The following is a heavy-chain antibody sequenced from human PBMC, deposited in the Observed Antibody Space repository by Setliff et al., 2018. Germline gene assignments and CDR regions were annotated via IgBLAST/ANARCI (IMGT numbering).Heavy chain of an antibody. Sequence: ASVKVSCKASGYTFTRHGISWVRQAPGQGLEWMGWISVYNGDTNYPQRLQGRVTMTEDTSTDTAYMELSSLRSEDTAVYYCATEVRVGFDYWGQGTLVTVSS. CDR2: ISVYNGDT. CDR3: ATEVRVGFDY. CDR1: GYTFTRHG. J-gene: IGHJ4*02. V-gene: IGHV1-18*01.